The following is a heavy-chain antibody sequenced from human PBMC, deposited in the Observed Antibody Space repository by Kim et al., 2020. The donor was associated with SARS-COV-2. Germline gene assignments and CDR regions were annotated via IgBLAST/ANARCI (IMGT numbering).Heavy chain of an antibody. V-gene: IGHV3-23*01. CDR3: AKGGSTSNYAFDL. D-gene: IGHD2-2*01. Sequence: GGSLRLSCAAPGLTLNKFAMSWVRQAPGKGLEWVSIISVSGDNTYYADSVKGRFTISRDNSKSTLYLQLNSLRAEDTALYYCAKGGSTSNYAFDLWGQGTLFTVSS. CDR1: GLTLNKFA. CDR2: ISVSGDNT. J-gene: IGHJ3*01.